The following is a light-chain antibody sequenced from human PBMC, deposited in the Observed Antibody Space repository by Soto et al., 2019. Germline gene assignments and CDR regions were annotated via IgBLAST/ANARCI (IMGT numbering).Light chain of an antibody. V-gene: IGKV3-20*01. CDR3: QQYGSSLWT. J-gene: IGKJ1*01. Sequence: EIVLTQSPGTLSLSPGERATLSCRASQSVSSSYLAWYQQKPGQAPRPLIYGASSRAIGIPDRFSGSGSGKDFTLNISRLEPEYFAVYSCQQYGSSLWTFGQGTKV. CDR1: QSVSSSY. CDR2: GAS.